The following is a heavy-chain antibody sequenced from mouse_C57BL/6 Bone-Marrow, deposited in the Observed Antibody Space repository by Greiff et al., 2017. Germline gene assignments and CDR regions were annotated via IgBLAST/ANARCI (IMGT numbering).Heavy chain of an antibody. CDR1: GYAFSSSW. D-gene: IGHD2-3*01. CDR3: ARRRWLPHYYAMDY. CDR2: IYPGDGDT. V-gene: IGHV1-82*01. Sequence: VKLMESGPELVKPGASVKISCKASGYAFSSSWMNWVKQRPGKGLEWIGRIYPGDGDTNYNGKFKGKATLTADKSSSTAYMQLSSLTSEDSAVYFCARRRWLPHYYAMDYWGQGTSVTVSS. J-gene: IGHJ4*01.